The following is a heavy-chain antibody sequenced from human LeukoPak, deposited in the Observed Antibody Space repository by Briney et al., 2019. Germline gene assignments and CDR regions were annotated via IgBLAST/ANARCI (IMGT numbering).Heavy chain of an antibody. CDR1: EFTFSSYA. D-gene: IGHD3-22*01. Sequence: SGGSLRLSCATSEFTFSSYAMSWVRQAPGKGLEWVSGISGSGGYTYYADSVKGRFTISRDNSNNTLYLQMNSVRAEDTAVYYCAKGRRGSSYVHYFDTWGQGTLVTVSS. CDR2: ISGSGGYT. V-gene: IGHV3-23*01. CDR3: AKGRRGSSYVHYFDT. J-gene: IGHJ1*01.